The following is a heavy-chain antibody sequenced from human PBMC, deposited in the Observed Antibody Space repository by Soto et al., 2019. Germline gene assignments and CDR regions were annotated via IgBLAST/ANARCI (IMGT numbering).Heavy chain of an antibody. D-gene: IGHD6-19*01. CDR2: IYHSGST. J-gene: IGHJ4*02. CDR3: AREGAVARLDY. Sequence: SETLSLTCAVSGGSISSGGYSWSWIRQPPGKGLEWIGYIYHSGSTYYNPSLKSRVTISVDRSKNQFSLKLSSVTAADTAVYYCAREGAVARLDYWGQGTLVTVSS. V-gene: IGHV4-30-2*01. CDR1: GGSISSGGYS.